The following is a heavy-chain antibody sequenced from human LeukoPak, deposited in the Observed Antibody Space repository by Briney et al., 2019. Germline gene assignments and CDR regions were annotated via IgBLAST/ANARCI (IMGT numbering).Heavy chain of an antibody. D-gene: IGHD6-13*01. Sequence: GESLKISSKGSGYSFTSYWIGCVRQMPGKGLEWMGIIYPGDSDTRYSPSFQGQVTISADKSISTAYLQWSRLKASDTAMYYCARHPIFSSSSYFDYWGQGTLVTVSS. V-gene: IGHV5-51*01. J-gene: IGHJ4*02. CDR3: ARHPIFSSSSYFDY. CDR2: IYPGDSDT. CDR1: GYSFTSYW.